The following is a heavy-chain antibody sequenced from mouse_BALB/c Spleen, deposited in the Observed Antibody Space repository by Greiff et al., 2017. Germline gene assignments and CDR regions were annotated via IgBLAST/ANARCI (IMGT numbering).Heavy chain of an antibody. Sequence: QVQLKQSGPGLVEPSQSLSISCTVSGFSLTGYCVNWVRQPPGKGLEWLGIIWGDGSTDYYSALKSRLSISKDNSKSQVFLKMSSLQTDDTAKYYCARDFRQLGAYYAMDYWGQGTSVTVSS. CDR2: IWGDGST. J-gene: IGHJ4*01. D-gene: IGHD3-2*01. V-gene: IGHV2-6-7*01. CDR1: GFSLTGYC. CDR3: ARDFRQLGAYYAMDY.